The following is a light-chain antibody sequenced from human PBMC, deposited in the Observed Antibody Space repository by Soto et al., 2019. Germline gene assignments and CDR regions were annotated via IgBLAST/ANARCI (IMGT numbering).Light chain of an antibody. CDR2: KIS. Sequence: DIVLSQTPLSSAVTLGQPASISCRSSQSLLHSDGSTYLSWLHQRPGQPPRLLIYKISNRLSGXPXRXXGSGAGTDFTLKISRVEAEDVGVYYCMQATQFPPYTFGQGTKLEIE. CDR3: MQATQFPPYT. CDR1: QSLLHSDGSTY. V-gene: IGKV2-24*01. J-gene: IGKJ2*01.